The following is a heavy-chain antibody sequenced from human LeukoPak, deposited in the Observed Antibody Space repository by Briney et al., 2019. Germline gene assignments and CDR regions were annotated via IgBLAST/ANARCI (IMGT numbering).Heavy chain of an antibody. D-gene: IGHD6-19*01. V-gene: IGHV4-34*01. J-gene: IGHJ4*02. CDR3: ARPKRPGIAVAGYFDY. Sequence: PSETLSLTCAVYGGSFSGYYWSWIRQPPGKGLEWIGEINHSGSTNYNPSLKSRVTISVDTSKNQFSLKLSSVTAADTAVYYCARPKRPGIAVAGYFDYWGQGTLVTVSS. CDR2: INHSGST. CDR1: GGSFSGYY.